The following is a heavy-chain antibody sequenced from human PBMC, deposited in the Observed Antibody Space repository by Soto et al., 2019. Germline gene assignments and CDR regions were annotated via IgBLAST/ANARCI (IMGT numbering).Heavy chain of an antibody. CDR2: MSGSGGST. D-gene: IGHD6-13*01. Sequence: GGSLRLSCAASGFTFSTYAMNWVRQAPGKGLEWASGMSGSGGSTYNADSVKGRFTTSRDNSKKTLYLQMNSLRVEDTAVYYCARNPSSSWYGGYYFDYWGQGILVTVSS. CDR1: GFTFSTYA. J-gene: IGHJ4*02. V-gene: IGHV3-23*01. CDR3: ARNPSSSWYGGYYFDY.